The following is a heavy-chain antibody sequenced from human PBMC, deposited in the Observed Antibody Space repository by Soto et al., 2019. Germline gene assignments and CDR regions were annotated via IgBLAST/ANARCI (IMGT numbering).Heavy chain of an antibody. D-gene: IGHD3-22*01. CDR1: GGSISSYY. V-gene: IGHV4-59*01. CDR3: ARHYDSSGYVDY. CDR2: IXYXGXX. J-gene: IGHJ4*02. Sequence: SETLSLTCTVSGGSISSYYWSWIRQPPGKGLEWIGYIXYXGXXXYXXSLKSRVTISVDTSKNQFSLKLSSVTAADTAVYYCARHYDSSGYVDYWGQGTLVTVSS.